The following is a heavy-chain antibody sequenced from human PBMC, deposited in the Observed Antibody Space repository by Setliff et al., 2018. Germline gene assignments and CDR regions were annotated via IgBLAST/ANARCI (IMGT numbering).Heavy chain of an antibody. J-gene: IGHJ5*02. Sequence: SETLSLTCTVSGSSMRSGTFYWSWIRLRPGKGLEWIGYISYSGNTYYNPSFEGRLALSVDASMNQFSLRLSSVTAADSAIYYGARDRSALVRGVVHHNYFDPWGQGNKVTVSS. CDR3: ARDRSALVRGVVHHNYFDP. D-gene: IGHD3-10*01. CDR1: GSSMRSGTFY. CDR2: ISYSGNT. V-gene: IGHV4-31*03.